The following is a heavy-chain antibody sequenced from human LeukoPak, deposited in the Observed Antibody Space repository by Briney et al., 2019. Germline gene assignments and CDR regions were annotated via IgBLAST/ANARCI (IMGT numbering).Heavy chain of an antibody. CDR2: IYSGGST. V-gene: IGHV3-66*01. CDR3: ARDGAGTTAGLFDY. D-gene: IGHD6-19*01. CDR1: GFTVSSNY. Sequence: GGSLRLSCAASGFTVSSNYTSWVRQAPGKGLEWVSVIYSGGSTYYADSVKGRFTISRDNSKNTLYLQMNSLRAEDTAVYYCARDGAGTTAGLFDYWGQGTLVTVSS. J-gene: IGHJ4*02.